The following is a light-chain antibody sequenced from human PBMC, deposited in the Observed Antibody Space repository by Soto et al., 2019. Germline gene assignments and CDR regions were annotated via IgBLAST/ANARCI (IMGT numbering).Light chain of an antibody. Sequence: AIQMTQSPSSLSASVGDRVTITCRASQGIRNDLGWYQQKPGKAPKLLIYAASSLQSGVPSRFSGSGSGTDFNLNISSLQPEDFATYYCLQDYNYPWTFGQGTKVDIK. V-gene: IGKV1-6*01. CDR1: QGIRND. CDR3: LQDYNYPWT. CDR2: AAS. J-gene: IGKJ1*01.